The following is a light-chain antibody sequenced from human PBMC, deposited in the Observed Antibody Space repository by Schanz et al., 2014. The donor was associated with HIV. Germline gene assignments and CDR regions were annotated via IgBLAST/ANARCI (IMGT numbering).Light chain of an antibody. CDR3: AAWDDSLNGWV. CDR2: ANN. V-gene: IGLV1-44*01. CDR1: SSNIGSNT. J-gene: IGLJ3*02. Sequence: QSVLTQPPSASGTPGQRVTISCSGSSSNIGSNTANWYQQLPGTAPKLLMYANNMRPSGVPDRFSGSGSGTSASLAISRLQSEDEADYYCAAWDDSLNGWVFGGGTKLTVL.